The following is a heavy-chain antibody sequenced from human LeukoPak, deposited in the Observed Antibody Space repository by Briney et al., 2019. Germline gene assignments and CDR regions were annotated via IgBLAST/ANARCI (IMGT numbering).Heavy chain of an antibody. CDR2: INPNNGGT. CDR1: GYIFTDYY. V-gene: IGHV1-2*06. CDR3: ARAPAYCGGDCYFY. Sequence: ASVKVSCEASGYIFTDYYMHWVRQAPGRGLEWMGRINPNNGGTYSSQKFQGRVTMTRDTSITTAYMELSRLRSDDTAVYYCARAPAYCGGDCYFYWGQGTLVTVSS. J-gene: IGHJ4*02. D-gene: IGHD2-21*02.